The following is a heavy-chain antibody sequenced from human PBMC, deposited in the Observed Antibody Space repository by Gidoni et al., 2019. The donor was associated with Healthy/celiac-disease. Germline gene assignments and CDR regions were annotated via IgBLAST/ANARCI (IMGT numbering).Heavy chain of an antibody. J-gene: IGHJ4*02. CDR3: ARDSCTNGVCYEEYYFDY. V-gene: IGHV3-48*04. CDR1: GFTFSSYR. CDR2: ISSSSSTI. D-gene: IGHD2-8*01. Sequence: EVQLVESGGGLVQPGGSLRLSCAASGFTFSSYRMNWVRQAPGKGLEWVSYISSSSSTIYYADSVKGRFTISRDNAKNSLYLQMNSLRAEDTAVYYCARDSCTNGVCYEEYYFDYWGQGTLVTVSS.